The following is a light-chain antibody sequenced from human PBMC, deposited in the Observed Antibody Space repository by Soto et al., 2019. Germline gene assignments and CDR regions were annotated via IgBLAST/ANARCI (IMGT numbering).Light chain of an antibody. CDR2: DTS. Sequence: EIVVSQSPATLSVSPGERVTLSCRASQFVSSRLAWYQEKPGQVPRLLIYDTSTRAPGISARFSGSGSGTEFTLTISSLQSEDFAVYYCQEYLQWPPGTFGQGTTVDMK. CDR1: QFVSSR. CDR3: QEYLQWPPGT. V-gene: IGKV3-15*01. J-gene: IGKJ1*01.